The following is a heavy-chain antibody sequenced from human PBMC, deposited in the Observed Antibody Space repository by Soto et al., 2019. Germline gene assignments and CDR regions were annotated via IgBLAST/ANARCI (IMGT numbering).Heavy chain of an antibody. Sequence: ASVKISCKASGYTFSTYSMHWVRQAPGQRLERMGWINAGNGNTKYSQKFQGRVTITRDTSASTAYMDLSSLRSEDTDVYYCERSGSGPPPDAFDIWGQGTMVTVS. J-gene: IGHJ3*02. V-gene: IGHV1-3*01. D-gene: IGHD6-19*01. CDR2: INAGNGNT. CDR1: GYTFSTYS. CDR3: ERSGSGPPPDAFDI.